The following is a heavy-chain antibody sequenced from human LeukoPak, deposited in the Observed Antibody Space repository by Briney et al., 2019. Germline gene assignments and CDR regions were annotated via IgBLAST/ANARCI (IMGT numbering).Heavy chain of an antibody. CDR3: AREAHSPPLTRAFDY. D-gene: IGHD1-26*01. V-gene: IGHV1-69*13. CDR2: IIPIFGTA. Sequence: SVKVSCKASGGTFTSYAISWVRQAPGQGLEWMGGIIPIFGTAKYAQRFQGRVTITADESTSTAYMELSSLRSEDTAVYYCAREAHSPPLTRAFDYWGQGTLVTVSS. J-gene: IGHJ4*02. CDR1: GGTFTSYA.